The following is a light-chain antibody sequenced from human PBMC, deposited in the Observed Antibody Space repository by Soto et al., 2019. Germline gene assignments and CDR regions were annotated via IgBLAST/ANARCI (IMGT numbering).Light chain of an antibody. CDR1: SSNIGSNY. Sequence: QLVLTQPPSASGTPGQRVTISCSGSSSNIGSNYVYWYQQLPGTAPKLLIYRNNQRPSGVPDRFSGSKSGTSASLAISGLRSEDEADYYCAAWDVSLSGWVFGGGTKLTVL. CDR2: RNN. CDR3: AAWDVSLSGWV. J-gene: IGLJ3*02. V-gene: IGLV1-47*01.